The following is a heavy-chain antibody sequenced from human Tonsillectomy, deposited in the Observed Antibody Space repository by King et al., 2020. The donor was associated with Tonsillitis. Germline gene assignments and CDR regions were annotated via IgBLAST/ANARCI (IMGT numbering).Heavy chain of an antibody. D-gene: IGHD2-21*01. Sequence: VQLVESGGGVVQPGRSLRLSCAASGFTFSSYGMPWVRQAPAKWLEWVAVISYYGSNKYYADSGKGRFTISIDNSKNTLYLQMNSLRAEDTAVYYCAKDDCDYWGQGTLVTVSS. CDR1: GFTFSSYG. V-gene: IGHV3-30*18. J-gene: IGHJ4*02. CDR2: ISYYGSNK. CDR3: AKDDCDY.